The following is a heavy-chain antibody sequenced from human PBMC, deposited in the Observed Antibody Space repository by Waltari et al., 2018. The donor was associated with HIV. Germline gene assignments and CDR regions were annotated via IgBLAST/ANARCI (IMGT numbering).Heavy chain of an antibody. Sequence: QVRLEQWGAGVLQPSETLSLTCAVKDGSLRDHHWMWMRQFPGQGLEWLGEITYDGNANYNPSLKSRLTVSLHIGNNQFFLKLTAVTAADLAAYYGARARLLNFDPDYFDLWGQGTLVTVSS. CDR1: DGSLRDHH. D-gene: IGHD2-21*01. CDR2: ITYDGNA. V-gene: IGHV4-34*02. J-gene: IGHJ4*02. CDR3: ARARLLNFDPDYFDL.